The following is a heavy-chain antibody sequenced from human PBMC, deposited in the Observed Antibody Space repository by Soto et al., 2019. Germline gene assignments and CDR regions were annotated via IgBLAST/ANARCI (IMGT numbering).Heavy chain of an antibody. J-gene: IGHJ6*02. CDR3: ARDTYYYGSGSYQPGNYYSGMDV. CDR2: INPNSGGT. Sequence: ASVKVSCKASGYTFTGYYMHWLRQAPGQGLEWMGWINPNSGGTNYAQKFQGWVTMTRDTSISTAYMELSRLRSDDTAVYYCARDTYYYGSGSYQPGNYYSGMDVWGQGTTVTGSS. D-gene: IGHD3-10*01. V-gene: IGHV1-2*04. CDR1: GYTFTGYY.